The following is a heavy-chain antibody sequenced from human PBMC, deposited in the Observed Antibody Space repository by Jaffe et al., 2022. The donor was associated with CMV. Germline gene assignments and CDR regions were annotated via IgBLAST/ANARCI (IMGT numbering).Heavy chain of an antibody. V-gene: IGHV4-4*02. CDR2: IYHSGSS. D-gene: IGHD1-26*01. CDR3: VRDAQGTVGFDH. J-gene: IGHJ4*02. Sequence: QVQLQESGPGLVKPSGTLSLTCGVSGDSIISSNWWGWVRQPPGKGLEWIGEIYHSGSSNYNPSLKSRVTISVDKSKNQFSLRLGSVTAADTAVYYCVRDAQGTVGFDHWGQGALVTVSS. CDR1: GDSIISSNW.